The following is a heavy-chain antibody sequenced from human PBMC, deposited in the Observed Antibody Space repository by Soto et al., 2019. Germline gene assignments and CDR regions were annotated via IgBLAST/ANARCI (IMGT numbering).Heavy chain of an antibody. CDR3: ARSLAYCGGDCYSLWDNWFDP. Sequence: GASVKVSCKASGYTFTGYYMHWVRQAPGQGLEWMGWINPNSGGTNYAQKFQGWVTMTRDTSISTAYMELSRLRSDDTAVYYCARSLAYCGGDCYSLWDNWFDPWGQGTLVTVSS. CDR1: GYTFTGYY. CDR2: INPNSGGT. V-gene: IGHV1-2*04. J-gene: IGHJ5*02. D-gene: IGHD2-21*02.